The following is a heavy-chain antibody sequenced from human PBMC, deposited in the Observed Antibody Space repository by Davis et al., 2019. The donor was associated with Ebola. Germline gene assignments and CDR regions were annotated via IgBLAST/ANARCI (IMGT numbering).Heavy chain of an antibody. CDR3: ASSVYDPYYFDY. CDR1: GGSVSSGSYY. J-gene: IGHJ4*02. D-gene: IGHD5/OR15-5a*01. Sequence: PSETLSLTCTVSGGSVSSGSYYWSWIRQPPGKGLEWIGYIYYSGSTNYNPSLKSRVTISVDTSKNQFSLKLSSVTAADTAVYYCASSVYDPYYFDYWGQGTLVTVSS. V-gene: IGHV4-61*01. CDR2: IYYSGST.